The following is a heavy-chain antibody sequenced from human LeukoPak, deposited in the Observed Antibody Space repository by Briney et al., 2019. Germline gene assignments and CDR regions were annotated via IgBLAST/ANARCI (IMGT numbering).Heavy chain of an antibody. CDR2: FGSEDGET. CDR3: ATGYSSGWYYFDY. CDR1: GHTLTELF. Sequence: ASVDVSCQVSGHTLTELFIDWVRQASGKGHEGDGGFGSEDGETIYAQKFQGRVTMTEDTSTDTAYMELSSLRSEDTAVYYCATGYSSGWYYFDYWGQGTLVTASS. V-gene: IGHV1-24*01. J-gene: IGHJ4*02. D-gene: IGHD6-19*01.